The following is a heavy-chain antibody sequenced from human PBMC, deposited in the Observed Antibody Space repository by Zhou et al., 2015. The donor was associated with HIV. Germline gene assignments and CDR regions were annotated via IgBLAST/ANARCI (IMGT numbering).Heavy chain of an antibody. CDR2: INPSGGST. Sequence: QVQLVQSGAEVKKPGASVKVSCKASGYTFTSYYMHWVRQAPGQGLEWMGIINPSGGSTSYAQKFQGRVTMTRDTSTSTVYMELSSLRSEDTAVYYCARAVSEWHTLDGRDYFDYWGQGTLVTVSS. J-gene: IGHJ4*02. CDR1: GYTFTSYY. D-gene: IGHD3-3*01. CDR3: ARAVSEWHTLDGRDYFDY. V-gene: IGHV1-46*01.